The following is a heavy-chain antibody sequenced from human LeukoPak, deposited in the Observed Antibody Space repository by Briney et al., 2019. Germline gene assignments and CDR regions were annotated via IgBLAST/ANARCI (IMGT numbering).Heavy chain of an antibody. CDR1: GYTFTSYA. J-gene: IGHJ3*02. CDR3: ARGVVGAAEGDDAFDI. CDR2: ISAYNGNT. V-gene: IGHV1-18*01. D-gene: IGHD1-26*01. Sequence: ASVKVSCKASGYTFTSYAISWVRQAPGQGLEWMGWISAYNGNTNYAQKLQGRVTMTTDTSTSTAYMELRSLRSDDTAVYYCARGVVGAAEGDDAFDIWGQGTMVTVSS.